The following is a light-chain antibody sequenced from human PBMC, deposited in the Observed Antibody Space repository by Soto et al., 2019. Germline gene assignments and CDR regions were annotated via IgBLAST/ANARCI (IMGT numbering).Light chain of an antibody. CDR2: DAS. V-gene: IGKV3-11*01. J-gene: IGKJ4*01. CDR1: QSVSSY. CDR3: QQRSNWGT. Sequence: EIVLTQSPATLSLSPGERATLSCRASQSVSSYLAWYQQKPGQAPRLLIYDASNRATGIPARFSGSGSGTDFTLTISSLEPEDFAVYCCQQRSNWGTFGGGTKVEIK.